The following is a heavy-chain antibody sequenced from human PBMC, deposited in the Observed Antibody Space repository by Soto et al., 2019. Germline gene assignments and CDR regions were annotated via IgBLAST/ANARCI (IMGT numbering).Heavy chain of an antibody. D-gene: IGHD3-3*01. CDR1: GFTFTSYA. CDR2: ISNDGSNY. CDR3: ARGTTLAIFDYGMDV. Sequence: QVQLVESGGDVVQPGRSLRLSCAASGFTFTSYAMHWVRQAPGTGLEWVAVISNDGSNYYYADSVRGRFTIYRDNNKNTLFLQMSSLRGEDSGVYYCARGTTLAIFDYGMDVWGQGTTVTVSS. V-gene: IGHV3-30-3*01. J-gene: IGHJ6*02.